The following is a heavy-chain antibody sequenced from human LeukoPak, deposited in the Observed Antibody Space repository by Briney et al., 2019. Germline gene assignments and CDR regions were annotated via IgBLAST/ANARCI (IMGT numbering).Heavy chain of an antibody. D-gene: IGHD3-10*01. J-gene: IGHJ4*02. CDR1: RFTFSKYV. V-gene: IGHV3-23*01. Sequence: GGSLRLSCAASRFTFSKYVMRWVRQAPGKGLEWVSAISTGGGSTYYAASVKGRFTISRDNSKNTLYLQMNSLRAEDTAVYYCAKDARAYGSGPLDYWGQGTLVTVSS. CDR2: ISTGGGST. CDR3: AKDARAYGSGPLDY.